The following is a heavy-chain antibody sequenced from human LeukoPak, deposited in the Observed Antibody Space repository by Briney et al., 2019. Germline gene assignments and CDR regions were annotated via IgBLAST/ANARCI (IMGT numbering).Heavy chain of an antibody. Sequence: KPGGSLRLSCPASALTLSTSGFNWVRQAPGKGLEWVASIGPTGSDRYHADSIKGRFTISRDNANNFLYLQMNSLRAEDTAVYYCATETNGRHYDYWGQGTLLTVSS. J-gene: IGHJ4*02. CDR2: IGPTGSDR. CDR3: ATETNGRHYDY. V-gene: IGHV3-21*06. CDR1: ALTLSTSG. D-gene: IGHD1-14*01.